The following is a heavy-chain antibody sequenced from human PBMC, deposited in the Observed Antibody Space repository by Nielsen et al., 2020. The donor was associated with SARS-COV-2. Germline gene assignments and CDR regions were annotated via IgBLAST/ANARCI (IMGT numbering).Heavy chain of an antibody. CDR3: ARAATGGRITIFGVVIIGAFDI. J-gene: IGHJ3*02. D-gene: IGHD3-3*01. CDR2: IYYSGST. Sequence: SWIRQHPGKGLEWIGYIYYSGSTYYNPSLKSRVTISVDTSKNQFSLKLSSVTAADTALYYCARAATGGRITIFGVVIIGAFDIWGQGTMVTVSS. V-gene: IGHV4-30-4*06.